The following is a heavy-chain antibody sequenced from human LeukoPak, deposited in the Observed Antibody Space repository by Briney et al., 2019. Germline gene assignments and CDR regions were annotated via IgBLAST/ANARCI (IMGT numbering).Heavy chain of an antibody. CDR1: GGSISSGGYY. V-gene: IGHV4-30-2*01. D-gene: IGHD6-13*01. CDR3: AGVAIAAAGTATPPLFDY. Sequence: SETLSLTCTVSGGSISSGGYYWSWIRQPPGKGLEWIGYIYHSGSTYYNPSLKSRVTISVDRSKNQFSLKLSSVTAADTAVYYCAGVAIAAAGTATPPLFDYWGQGTLVTVSS. J-gene: IGHJ4*02. CDR2: IYHSGST.